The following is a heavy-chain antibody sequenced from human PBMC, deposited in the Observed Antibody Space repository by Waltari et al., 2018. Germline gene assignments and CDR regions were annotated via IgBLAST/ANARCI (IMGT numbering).Heavy chain of an antibody. J-gene: IGHJ5*02. CDR3: ARDGVAAAANWFDP. CDR1: GGSISSGSYY. CDR2: IYTSGRT. V-gene: IGHV4-61*02. Sequence: QVQLQESGPGLVKPSQTLSLTCTVSGGSISSGSYYWSWIRQPAGKGLEWIGRIYTSGRTNYNPSLKIRVTISVDTSKNQFSLKLSSVTAADTAVYYCARDGVAAAANWFDPWGQGTLVTVSS. D-gene: IGHD6-13*01.